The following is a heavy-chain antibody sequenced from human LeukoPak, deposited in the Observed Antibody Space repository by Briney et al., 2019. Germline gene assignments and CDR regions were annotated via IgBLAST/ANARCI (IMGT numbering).Heavy chain of an antibody. CDR2: ISSSGSTI. CDR3: ARDESVVAATNWFDP. Sequence: GGSLRLSCAASGFTFSSYSMNWVRQAPGKGLEWVSSISSSGSTIYYADSVKGRFTISRDNAKNSLYLQMNSLRAEDTAVYYCARDESVVAATNWFDPWGQGTLVTVSS. V-gene: IGHV3-21*04. D-gene: IGHD2-15*01. CDR1: GFTFSSYS. J-gene: IGHJ5*02.